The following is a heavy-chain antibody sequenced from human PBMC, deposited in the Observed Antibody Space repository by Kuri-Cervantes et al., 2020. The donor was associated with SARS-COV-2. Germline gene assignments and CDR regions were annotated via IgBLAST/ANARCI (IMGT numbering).Heavy chain of an antibody. CDR3: ARPGGSYQGLWFDP. J-gene: IGHJ5*02. Sequence: SETLSLTCTVSGGSISSYYWSWIRQPAGKGLEWIGRIYTSGSTNYNPSLKSRATISVDTSKNQFSLKLSSVTAADTAVYYCARPGGSYQGLWFDPWGQGTLVTVSS. D-gene: IGHD1-26*01. V-gene: IGHV4-4*07. CDR2: IYTSGST. CDR1: GGSISSYY.